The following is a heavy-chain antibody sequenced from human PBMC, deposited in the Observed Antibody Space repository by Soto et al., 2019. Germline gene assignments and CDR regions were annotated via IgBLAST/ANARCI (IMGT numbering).Heavy chain of an antibody. Sequence: QVQLVQGGTEVKMAGSSVRISCEASGGTLSNYAVSWVRQAPGLGLEWMGGIIPIFGTTTYAQKFQGRITITADETTGRVYMDLTGLRSDDTAVFYCTRAVRTGNYGMDVWGQGTMVTVSS. CDR1: GGTLSNYA. V-gene: IGHV1-69*01. J-gene: IGHJ6*02. CDR3: TRAVRTGNYGMDV. CDR2: IIPIFGTT.